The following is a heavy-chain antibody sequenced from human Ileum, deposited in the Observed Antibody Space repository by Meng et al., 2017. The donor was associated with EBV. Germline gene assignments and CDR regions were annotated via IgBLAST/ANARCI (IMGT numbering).Heavy chain of an antibody. J-gene: IGHJ5*02. Sequence: QGQLQQGGSGLLKPSETLSLTCACYGGFFSGYYWTWIRQSPGKGLEWIGEINHSGSTNYNPSLKSRVTISVDTSKNQFSLKLTSVTAADTAVYYCAREARSSGYHPGIGPWGQGTLVTVSS. D-gene: IGHD3-22*01. CDR3: AREARSSGYHPGIGP. CDR1: GGFFSGYY. V-gene: IGHV4-34*02. CDR2: INHSGST.